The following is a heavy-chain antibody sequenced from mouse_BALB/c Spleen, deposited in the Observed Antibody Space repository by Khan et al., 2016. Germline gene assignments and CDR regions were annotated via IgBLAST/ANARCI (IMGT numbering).Heavy chain of an antibody. CDR1: GFTFSNFG. J-gene: IGHJ2*01. CDR3: GRGDF. Sequence: EVELVESGGGLVQPGGSRKLSCAASGFTFSNFGMHWVRQAPEKALEWVAFISSCCSTIYYADTVKGRFTVSSDNPKNTLYRQMTSLGSEDTATYYCGRGDFWGQGTTLTVSS. CDR2: ISSCCSTI. V-gene: IGHV5-17*02.